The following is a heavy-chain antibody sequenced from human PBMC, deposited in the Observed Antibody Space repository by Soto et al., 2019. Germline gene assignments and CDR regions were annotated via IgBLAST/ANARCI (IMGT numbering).Heavy chain of an antibody. J-gene: IGHJ4*02. CDR3: ARGGGVTATFDY. D-gene: IGHD5-18*01. CDR1: GDSVSSGSYY. Sequence: PSETLSLTRTVSGDSVSSGSYYWSWIRQPPGKGLQWISYIYYSGNTNDNPSLKSRVTISVDTSKNQFSLKLSSVTTADTAVYYCARGGGVTATFDYWGQGTLVTVSS. V-gene: IGHV4-61*01. CDR2: IYYSGNT.